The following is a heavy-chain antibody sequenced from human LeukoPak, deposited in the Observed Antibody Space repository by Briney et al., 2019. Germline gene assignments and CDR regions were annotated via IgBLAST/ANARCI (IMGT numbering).Heavy chain of an antibody. D-gene: IGHD3-10*01. J-gene: IGHJ4*02. CDR3: AKGHYGSGSPFDY. V-gene: IGHV3-21*01. CDR2: ISSSSTYI. Sequence: GGSLRLSCAASGFTFSTYSMNWVRQAPGKGLEWVSYISSSSTYIYYADSVKGRFTISRDNAKNSLFLQMNSLRAEDTAVYYCAKGHYGSGSPFDYWGQGTLVTVSS. CDR1: GFTFSTYS.